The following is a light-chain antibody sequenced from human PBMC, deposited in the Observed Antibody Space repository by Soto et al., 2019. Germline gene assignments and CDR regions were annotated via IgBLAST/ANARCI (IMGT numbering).Light chain of an antibody. V-gene: IGKV1-5*03. Sequence: DIQMTQSPSSLSAAVGDRVTITCRASQTISSCLAWYQQKPGKAHKLLIYNASALKSGVQSRFSGSGSGTEFTLTIRRLEPEDFAVYYCQQYGSSSLTVGEGTKVDIK. CDR2: NAS. CDR1: QTISSC. J-gene: IGKJ4*01. CDR3: QQYGSSSLT.